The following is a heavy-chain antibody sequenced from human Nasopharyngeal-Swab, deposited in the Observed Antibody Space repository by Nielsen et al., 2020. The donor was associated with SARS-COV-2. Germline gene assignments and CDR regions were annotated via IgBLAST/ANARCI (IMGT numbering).Heavy chain of an antibody. CDR2: VSGSGKIT. D-gene: IGHD2-15*01. J-gene: IGHJ6*02. CDR3: ARDWRRVRMGSVDYGMDV. CDR1: GFTFNNNA. V-gene: IGHV3-23*01. Sequence: GGSLRLSCLASGFTFNNNAMTWVRQAPGKGLEWVSTVSGSGKITYYADSVKGRFTISRDNSKNTLYLQMNSLRAEDTAVYYCARDWRRVRMGSVDYGMDVWGQGTTVTVSS.